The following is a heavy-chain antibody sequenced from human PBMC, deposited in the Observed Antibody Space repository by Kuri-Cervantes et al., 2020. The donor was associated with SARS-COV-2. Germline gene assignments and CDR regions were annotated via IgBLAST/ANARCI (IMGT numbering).Heavy chain of an antibody. D-gene: IGHD6-13*01. CDR1: GFTFSGSA. J-gene: IGHJ4*02. V-gene: IGHV3-73*01. Sequence: GESLRLSCAASGFTFSGSAMHWVRQASGQGLEWVGRIRSKANSYATAYAASVKGRFTISRDDSKNTAYLQMNSLKTEDTAVYYCTRHCGNCLDAAAFVPNGYWGRGTLVTVSS. CDR2: IRSKANSYAT. CDR3: TRHCGNCLDAAAFVPNGY.